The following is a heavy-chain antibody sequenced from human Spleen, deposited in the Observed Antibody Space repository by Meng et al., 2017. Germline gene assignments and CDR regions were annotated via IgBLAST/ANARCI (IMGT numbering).Heavy chain of an antibody. CDR3: ARDDQIAYFGGDCHPSFDY. D-gene: IGHD2-21*02. CDR2: ISAYNGNT. CDR1: GYTFTSYG. Sequence: ASVMVSCKASGYTFTSYGIIWLRHAPGQGLEWMVWISAYNGNTNYAQKLQCRVTMNADTSTSTAYMELRSLRTDDTAVYYCARDDQIAYFGGDCHPSFDYWGQGTLVTVSS. J-gene: IGHJ4*02. V-gene: IGHV1-18*01.